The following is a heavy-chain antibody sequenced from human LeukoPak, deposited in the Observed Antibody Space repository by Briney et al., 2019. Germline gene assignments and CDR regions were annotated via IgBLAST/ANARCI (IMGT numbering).Heavy chain of an antibody. CDR2: INPNSGVT. V-gene: IGHV1-2*02. Sequence: GASVKVSCMASVYTFTDYYIHWVRPAPGRGLECMGWINPNSGVTNYAQKFQGRVTMTRDTSLSTAFMELSRLRSDDTAVYYCARGGSGSYFSWLDPWGQGTLVTVSS. CDR3: ARGGSGSYFSWLDP. CDR1: VYTFTDYY. D-gene: IGHD3-10*01. J-gene: IGHJ5*02.